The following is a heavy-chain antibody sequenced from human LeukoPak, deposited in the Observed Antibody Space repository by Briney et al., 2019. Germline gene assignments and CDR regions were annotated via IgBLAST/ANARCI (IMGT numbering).Heavy chain of an antibody. CDR1: GFTFSNAW. V-gene: IGHV3-15*01. CDR2: IKTNNEGVTA. J-gene: IGHJ4*02. D-gene: IGHD5-12*01. CDR3: TTEDIVATIRY. Sequence: PGGSLRLSCAASGFTFSNAWMSWVRQAPGKGLEWVGRIKTNNEGVTADYAAPVKGRFTISRDDSKNTLYLQMNSLKTEDTAVYYCTTEDIVATIRYWGQGTLVTVSS.